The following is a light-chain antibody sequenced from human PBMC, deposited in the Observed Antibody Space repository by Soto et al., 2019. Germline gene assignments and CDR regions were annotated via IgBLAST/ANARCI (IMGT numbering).Light chain of an antibody. CDR1: SSDIGNYDF. CDR3: CSYAGSYVV. J-gene: IGLJ2*01. Sequence: QSVLTQPASVSGSPGQSITISCTGTSSDIGNYDFVSWYQQVPGTAPKLMIYDVSKRPSGVPDRFSGSKSGNTASLTISGLQAEDEADYYCCSYAGSYVVFGGGTKLTVL. V-gene: IGLV2-11*01. CDR2: DVS.